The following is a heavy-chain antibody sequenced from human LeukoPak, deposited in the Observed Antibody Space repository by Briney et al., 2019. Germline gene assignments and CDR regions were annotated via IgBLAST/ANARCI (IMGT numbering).Heavy chain of an antibody. CDR3: AKDKEGTLLQPSYYFDS. V-gene: IGHV3-23*01. J-gene: IGHJ4*02. D-gene: IGHD1-1*01. CDR2: ISGSGRST. Sequence: GGSLRLSCAASGFSFSSDAMSWVRQAPGEGLEWVSSISGSGRSTHYADSVEGRFTISRDNSKNRLYLKIDSLRAEDTAVYYCAKDKEGTLLQPSYYFDSWGKGTLVTVSS. CDR1: GFSFSSDA.